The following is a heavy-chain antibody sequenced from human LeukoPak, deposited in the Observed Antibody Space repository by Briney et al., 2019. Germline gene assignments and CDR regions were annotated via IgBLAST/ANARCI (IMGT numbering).Heavy chain of an antibody. CDR1: AFTFSSYW. CDR2: INSDGSST. V-gene: IGHV3-74*01. D-gene: IGHD6-19*01. Sequence: GGPLRLSCAASAFTFSSYWMHWVRQAPGKGLVWVSRINSDGSSTSYADSVKGRFTISRDNAKNTLYLQMNSLRAEDTAVYYCARYGYNSALDYWGQGTLVTVSS. J-gene: IGHJ4*02. CDR3: ARYGYNSALDY.